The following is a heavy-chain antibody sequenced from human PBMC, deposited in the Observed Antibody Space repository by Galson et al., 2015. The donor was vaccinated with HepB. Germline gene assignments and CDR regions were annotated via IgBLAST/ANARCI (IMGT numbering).Heavy chain of an antibody. Sequence: SLRVSSLDPAFTFHDPIRRWAAQAPGKGLEWVSYISSSSSYTTYADSVKGRFTISSDNAKNSLYLQMNSLRAEDTAVYYCARVGPQNYYDSLYYFDYWGQGTLVTVSS. D-gene: IGHD3-22*01. CDR1: AFTFHDPI. CDR2: ISSSSSYT. CDR3: ARVGPQNYYDSLYYFDY. J-gene: IGHJ4*02. V-gene: IGHV3-11*05.